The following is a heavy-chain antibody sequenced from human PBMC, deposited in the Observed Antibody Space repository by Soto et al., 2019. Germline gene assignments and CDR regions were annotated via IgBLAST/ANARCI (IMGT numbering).Heavy chain of an antibody. Sequence: GASVKVSCKASGYTFTGYYMHWVRQAPGQGLEWMGWINPNSGGTNYAQKFQGRVTMTRDTSISTAYMELRSLRSDDTAVYYCAMRERVSSGFDPWGQGTQVTVSS. D-gene: IGHD6-6*01. V-gene: IGHV1-2*02. CDR1: GYTFTGYY. CDR2: INPNSGGT. J-gene: IGHJ5*02. CDR3: AMRERVSSGFDP.